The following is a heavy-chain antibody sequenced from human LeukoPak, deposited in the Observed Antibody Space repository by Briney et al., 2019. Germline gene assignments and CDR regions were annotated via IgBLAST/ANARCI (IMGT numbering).Heavy chain of an antibody. CDR1: GGTFSSYA. Sequence: GSSVKVSCKASGGTFSSYAISWVRQAPGQGLEWMGGIIPIFGTANYAQKFQGRVTMTRDTSISTAYMELSRLRSDDTAVYYCARDREYDFWSGLHDAFDIWGQGTMVTVSS. CDR2: IIPIFGTA. D-gene: IGHD3-3*01. CDR3: ARDREYDFWSGLHDAFDI. V-gene: IGHV1-69*05. J-gene: IGHJ3*02.